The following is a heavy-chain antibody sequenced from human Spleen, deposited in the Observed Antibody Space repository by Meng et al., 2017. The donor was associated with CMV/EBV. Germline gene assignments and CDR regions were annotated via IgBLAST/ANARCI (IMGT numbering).Heavy chain of an antibody. CDR1: GYTFTGYY. J-gene: IGHJ6*02. CDR3: ARDLSQLLPIYYYYGMDV. D-gene: IGHD2-2*01. CDR2: INPNNGGT. Sequence: ASVKVSCKASGYTFTGYYMHWVRQAPGQGLEWMGWINPNNGGTNYAQKFQGRVTMTRDTSISTAYMELSRLRSDDTAVYYCARDLSQLLPIYYYYGMDVWGQGTTVTVSS. V-gene: IGHV1-2*02.